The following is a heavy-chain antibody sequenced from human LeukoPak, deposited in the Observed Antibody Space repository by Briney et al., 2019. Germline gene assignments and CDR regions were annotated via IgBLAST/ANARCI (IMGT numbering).Heavy chain of an antibody. J-gene: IGHJ4*02. CDR1: GFTVSSNY. D-gene: IGHD3-3*01. CDR2: IYSGGST. Sequence: GGSLRLSCAASGFTVSSNYMSWVRQAPGKGLEWVSVIYSGGSTYYADSVKGRFTISRDNSKNTLYLQMNSLRAEDTAVYYCARAPSDYGFWSGYYGPRAIDYWGQGTLVTVSS. CDR3: ARAPSDYGFWSGYYGPRAIDY. V-gene: IGHV3-53*01.